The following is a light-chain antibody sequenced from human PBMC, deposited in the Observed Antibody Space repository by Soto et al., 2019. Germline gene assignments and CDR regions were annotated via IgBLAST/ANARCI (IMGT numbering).Light chain of an antibody. CDR2: DVS. V-gene: IGLV2-14*03. Sequence: QSALTQPASVSGSPGQSIAISCTGSSSYVGGYNYVSWYQQHSGKAPKLMIYDVSSRPSGVSDRFSGSKSGNTASLTISGLQAEDEAEYYCSSYTSSSTVIFGGGTKLTVL. CDR3: SSYTSSSTVI. J-gene: IGLJ2*01. CDR1: SSYVGGYNY.